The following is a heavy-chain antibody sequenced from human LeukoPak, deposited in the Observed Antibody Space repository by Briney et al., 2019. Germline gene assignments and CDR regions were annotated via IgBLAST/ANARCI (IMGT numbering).Heavy chain of an antibody. CDR1: GGSISSSSYY. Sequence: KPSETLSLTCTVSGGSISSSSYYWGWIRQPPGKGLEWIGSIYYSGSTYYNPSLKSRVTISVDTSKNQFSLKLSSVTAADTAVYYCARVPTSPVLRYFDWSGDWVDYWGQGTLVTVSS. D-gene: IGHD3-9*01. V-gene: IGHV4-39*07. J-gene: IGHJ4*02. CDR3: ARVPTSPVLRYFDWSGDWVDY. CDR2: IYYSGST.